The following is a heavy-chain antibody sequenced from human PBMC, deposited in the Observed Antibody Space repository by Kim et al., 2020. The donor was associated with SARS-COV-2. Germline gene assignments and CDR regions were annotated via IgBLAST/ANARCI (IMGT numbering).Heavy chain of an antibody. CDR2: IWYDGSKK. Sequence: GGSLRLSCAASGFTFSSYGMHWVRQAPGKGLEWVAVIWYDGSKKYYADSVKGRFTISRDNSKNTLYLQMNSLRAEDTAVYYCARVKDGSRSWFDYYYYAMDVWGHGTTVTVSS. CDR1: GFTFSSYG. V-gene: IGHV3-33*01. CDR3: ARVKDGSRSWFDYYYYAMDV. D-gene: IGHD6-13*01. J-gene: IGHJ6*02.